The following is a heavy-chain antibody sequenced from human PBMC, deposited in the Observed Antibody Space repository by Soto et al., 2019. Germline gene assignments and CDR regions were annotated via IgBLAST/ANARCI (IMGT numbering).Heavy chain of an antibody. D-gene: IGHD5-18*01. Sequence: GASVKVSCKASGYTFTSYAMHWVRQAPGQRLEWMGWINAGNGNTKYSQKFQGRVTITRDTSASTAYMELSSLRSEDTAVYYCARDHSAAMVSYGMDVWGQGTTVTVSS. CDR1: GYTFTSYA. CDR2: INAGNGNT. CDR3: ARDHSAAMVSYGMDV. V-gene: IGHV1-3*01. J-gene: IGHJ6*02.